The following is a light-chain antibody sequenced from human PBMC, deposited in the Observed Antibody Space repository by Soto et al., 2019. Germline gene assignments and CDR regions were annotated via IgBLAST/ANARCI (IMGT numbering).Light chain of an antibody. CDR3: LQDYSYPRT. V-gene: IGKV1-6*01. CDR2: AAS. CDR1: QGIRNE. Sequence: AIQMTQSPSSLSASIGDRVTITCRASQGIRNELGWYQQKPGKAPILLIYAASSLQSGVPSRFSGSGSDTDFTLTISSLQPEDFATYYCLQDYSYPRTFGQGTKVEVK. J-gene: IGKJ1*01.